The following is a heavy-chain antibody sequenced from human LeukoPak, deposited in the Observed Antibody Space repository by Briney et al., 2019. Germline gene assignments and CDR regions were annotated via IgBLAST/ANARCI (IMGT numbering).Heavy chain of an antibody. CDR3: AQGNARRGSSGYDILDY. CDR2: ISYDGSNK. CDR1: GFTFSSYG. D-gene: IGHD5-12*01. J-gene: IGHJ4*02. V-gene: IGHV3-30*18. Sequence: PGGSLRLSCAASGFTFSSYGMHWVRQAPGQGLEWVAVISYDGSNKYYADSVKGRFTISRDNSKNTLYLQMNSLRAEDTAVYYCAQGNARRGSSGYDILDYWGQGTLVTVSS.